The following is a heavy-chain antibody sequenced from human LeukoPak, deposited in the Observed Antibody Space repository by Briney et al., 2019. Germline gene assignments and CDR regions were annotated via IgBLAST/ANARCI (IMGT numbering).Heavy chain of an antibody. CDR2: IYYSGST. V-gene: IGHV4-59*12. CDR3: ARGGITIFGVVIIPFDY. CDR1: GGSISSYY. Sequence: SETLSLTCTVSGGSISSYYWSWIRQPPGKGLEWIGYIYYSGSTNYNPSLKSRVTISVDTSKTQFSLKLSSVTAADTAVYYCARGGITIFGVVIIPFDYWGQGTLVTVSS. J-gene: IGHJ4*02. D-gene: IGHD3-3*01.